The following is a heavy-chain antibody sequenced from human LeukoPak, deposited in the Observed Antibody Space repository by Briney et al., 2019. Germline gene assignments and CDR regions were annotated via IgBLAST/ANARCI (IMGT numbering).Heavy chain of an antibody. Sequence: PSETLSLTCAVYGGSFSGYYWSWIRQPPGKGLEWIGSIYYSGSTYYNPSLKSRVTISVDTSKNQFSLKLSSVTAADTAVYYCARDERYSSGWSALSTNFDYWGQGTLVTVSS. D-gene: IGHD6-19*01. V-gene: IGHV4-34*01. CDR1: GGSFSGYY. CDR3: ARDERYSSGWSALSTNFDY. CDR2: IYYSGST. J-gene: IGHJ4*02.